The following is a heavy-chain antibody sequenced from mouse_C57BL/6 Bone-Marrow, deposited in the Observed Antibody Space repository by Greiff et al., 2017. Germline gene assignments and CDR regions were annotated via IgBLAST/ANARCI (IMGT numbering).Heavy chain of an antibody. CDR2: INPNNGGT. CDR3: ARWRGYGSIYFDY. CDR1: GYTFTDYY. D-gene: IGHD1-1*01. J-gene: IGHJ2*01. V-gene: IGHV1-26*01. Sequence: EVQLQQSGPELVKPGASVKISCKASGYTFTDYYMNWVKQSHGKSLEWIGDINPNNGGTSYNQKFKGKATLTVDKSSSTAYMELRSLTSEDSAVYYCARWRGYGSIYFDYWGQGTTLAVSS.